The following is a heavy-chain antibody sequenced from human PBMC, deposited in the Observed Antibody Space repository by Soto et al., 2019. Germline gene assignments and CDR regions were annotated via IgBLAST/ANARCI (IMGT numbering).Heavy chain of an antibody. V-gene: IGHV3-64*01. J-gene: IGHJ4*02. CDR3: ARQSYSSYYFDY. CDR1: GFTFSSYA. D-gene: IGHD6-13*01. Sequence: PGGSLRLSCAASGFTFSSYAMHWVRQAPGKGLEYVSAISSNGGSTYYANSVKGRFTISRDNSKNTLYLQMGSLRAEDMAVYYCARQSYSSYYFDYWGQGTLVTVPS. CDR2: ISSNGGST.